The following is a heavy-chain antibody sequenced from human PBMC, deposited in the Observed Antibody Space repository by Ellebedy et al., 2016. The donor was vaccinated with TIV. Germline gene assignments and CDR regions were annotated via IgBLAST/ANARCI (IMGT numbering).Heavy chain of an antibody. CDR3: ARGRGRYCSSTSCYLGIWFDP. J-gene: IGHJ5*02. Sequence: SETLSLXXAVYGGSFSGYYWSWIRQPPGKGLEWIGEINHSGSTNYNPSLKSRVTISVDTSKNQFSLKLSSVTAADTAVYYCARGRGRYCSSTSCYLGIWFDPWGQGTLVTVSS. CDR1: GGSFSGYY. V-gene: IGHV4-34*01. D-gene: IGHD2-2*01. CDR2: INHSGST.